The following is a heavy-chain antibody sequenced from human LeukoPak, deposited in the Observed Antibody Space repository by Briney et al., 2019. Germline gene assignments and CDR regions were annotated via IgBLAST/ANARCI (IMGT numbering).Heavy chain of an antibody. CDR1: GFTVSDNY. V-gene: IGHV3-23*01. CDR3: GKEGGA. D-gene: IGHD3-16*01. J-gene: IGHJ5*02. Sequence: GSLRLSCAASGFTVSDNYMSWVRQAPGKGPEWVSAIGGRGGSTYYADSLGGRFTISRDNSKDMVYLQMNSLKVEDTATYYCGKEGGAWGQGTKVTVSS. CDR2: IGGRGGST.